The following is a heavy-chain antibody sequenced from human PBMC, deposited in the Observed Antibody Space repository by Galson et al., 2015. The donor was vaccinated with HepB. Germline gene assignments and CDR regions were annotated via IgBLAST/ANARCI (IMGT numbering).Heavy chain of an antibody. Sequence: SLRLSCAASGFTFSTYAMHWVRQVPGKGLEWVAIISYDETNKYYADSVKGRFTISRDNSKNTLHLQMNSLRAEDTAVYYCARAWFGELLSYFFDYWGQGALVTVSS. CDR2: ISYDETNK. J-gene: IGHJ4*02. D-gene: IGHD3-10*01. CDR1: GFTFSTYA. CDR3: ARAWFGELLSYFFDY. V-gene: IGHV3-30*04.